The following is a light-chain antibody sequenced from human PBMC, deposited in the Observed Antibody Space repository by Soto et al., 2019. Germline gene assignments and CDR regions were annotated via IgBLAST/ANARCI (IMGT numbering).Light chain of an antibody. CDR2: DAS. J-gene: IGKJ4*01. CDR1: QSISDW. V-gene: IGKV1-5*01. Sequence: DIQMTQSPSTLSVSVGDRVTITCRANQSISDWLAWYQQKPGKAPNLLIYDASNLESGVPSRFSGSGSGTEFTLTISSLQPDDFATYYCQQYNSSPLTFGGGTKMEIK. CDR3: QQYNSSPLT.